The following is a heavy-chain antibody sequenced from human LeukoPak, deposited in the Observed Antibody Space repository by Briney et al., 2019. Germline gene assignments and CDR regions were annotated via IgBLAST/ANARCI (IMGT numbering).Heavy chain of an antibody. CDR1: GYTFTSYF. CDR3: ARAPDGSGSYYNSANDAFDI. V-gene: IGHV1-46*01. CDR2: INPSGGST. J-gene: IGHJ3*02. D-gene: IGHD3-10*01. Sequence: ASVKVSCKASGYTFTSYFIHWVRQAPGQGLEWMGIINPSGGSTNYAQNFQGRVTMTRDTSTSTVYMELSSLRSEDTAVFYCARAPDGSGSYYNSANDAFDIWGQGTMVTVSS.